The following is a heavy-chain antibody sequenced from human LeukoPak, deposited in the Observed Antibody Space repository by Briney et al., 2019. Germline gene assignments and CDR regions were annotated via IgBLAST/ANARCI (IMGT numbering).Heavy chain of an antibody. J-gene: IGHJ4*02. CDR2: IYYSGST. Sequence: SETLSLTCTVSGGSISTSSYYWGWIRQPPGKGLEWIGSIYYSGSTYYNPSLKSRVTISVDTSKNQFSVKLSSVTAADTAVYYCARLPGYCSSTSCHARPWFDYWGQGTLVTVSS. CDR3: ARLPGYCSSTSCHARPWFDY. D-gene: IGHD2-2*01. CDR1: GGSISTSSYY. V-gene: IGHV4-39*01.